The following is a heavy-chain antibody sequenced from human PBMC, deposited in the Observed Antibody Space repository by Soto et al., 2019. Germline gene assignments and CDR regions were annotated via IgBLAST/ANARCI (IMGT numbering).Heavy chain of an antibody. V-gene: IGHV3-13*04. Sequence: LRLSCSASGFTFSSYDMHWVRQGPGKGLEWVSAIGTAGDTNYAGSVKGRFTISRENAKNSLYLQMNSLRAGDTAIYFCARAIGPTLFDYWGQGTLVTVSS. CDR2: IGTAGDT. D-gene: IGHD3-22*01. J-gene: IGHJ4*02. CDR3: ARAIGPTLFDY. CDR1: GFTFSSYD.